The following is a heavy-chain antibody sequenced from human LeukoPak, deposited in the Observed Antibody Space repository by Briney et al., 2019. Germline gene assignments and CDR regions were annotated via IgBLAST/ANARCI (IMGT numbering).Heavy chain of an antibody. CDR1: GGSISSYY. V-gene: IGHV4-4*07. CDR3: ATNRAGTYDRPFDI. D-gene: IGHD1-26*01. CDR2: IYTSGST. J-gene: IGHJ3*02. Sequence: SETLSLTCTVSGGSISSYYWSWIRQPAGKGLEWIGRIYTSGSTNYNPSLKSRVTMSVDTSKNQFSLELSSVTATDTAVYFCATNRAGTYDRPFDIWGQGTMVTVPS.